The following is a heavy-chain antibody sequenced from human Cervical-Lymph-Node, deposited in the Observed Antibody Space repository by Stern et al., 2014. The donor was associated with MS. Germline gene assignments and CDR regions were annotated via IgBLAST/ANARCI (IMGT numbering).Heavy chain of an antibody. D-gene: IGHD2-2*01. CDR2: SIPIFGTA. CDR3: ARDDPSGQLCRY. V-gene: IGHV1-69*01. CDR1: GGTFSSYA. Sequence: VQLVESGAEVKKPGSSVKVSCKASGGTFSSYAISWVRQAPGQGLERVGGSIPIFGTANYAQKFQGRVTITADESTSTAYMELSSLRAEDTAVYYCARDDPSGQLCRYWGQGTLVTVSS. J-gene: IGHJ4*02.